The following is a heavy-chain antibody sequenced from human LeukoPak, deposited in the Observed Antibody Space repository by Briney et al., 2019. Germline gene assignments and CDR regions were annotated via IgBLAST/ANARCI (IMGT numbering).Heavy chain of an antibody. J-gene: IGHJ4*02. CDR1: GFTFSSYS. V-gene: IGHV3-21*01. Sequence: PGGSLRLSCAASGFTFSSYSMNWVRQAPGKGLEWVSSISSSISYIYYADSLKGRFTISRDNAKNSLYLQMNSLRAEDTAVYYCARAYCGGDCYTFDYWGQGTLVTVSS. CDR2: ISSSISYI. CDR3: ARAYCGGDCYTFDY. D-gene: IGHD2-21*02.